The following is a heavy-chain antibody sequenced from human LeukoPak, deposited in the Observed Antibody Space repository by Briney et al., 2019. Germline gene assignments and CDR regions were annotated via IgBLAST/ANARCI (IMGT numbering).Heavy chain of an antibody. J-gene: IGHJ5*02. D-gene: IGHD3-22*01. Sequence: GGSLRLSCAASGFTFSDYYMGWIRQAPGKGLEWVSYISSSGSTIYYADSVKGRFTISRDNAKNSLYLQMNSLRAEDTAVYYCARGIDYYDSSGYYHWGQGTLVTVSS. CDR3: ARGIDYYDSSGYYH. CDR2: ISSSGSTI. V-gene: IGHV3-11*01. CDR1: GFTFSDYY.